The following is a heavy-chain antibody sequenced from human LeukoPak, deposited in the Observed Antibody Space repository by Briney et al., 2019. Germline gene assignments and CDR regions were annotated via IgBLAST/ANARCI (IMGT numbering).Heavy chain of an antibody. CDR2: IYHTGST. Sequence: SETLSLTCGVSGYSISRGYYWAWIRQPPGKGLEWIGTIYHTGSTYYTPSLGSRVTISVDTSKNEFSLNLNSVTAADPAVYYCARAGCIITSGIDYWGQGALVTVSS. J-gene: IGHJ4*02. CDR1: GYSISRGYY. CDR3: ARAGCIITSGIDY. V-gene: IGHV4-38-2*01. D-gene: IGHD3-10*01.